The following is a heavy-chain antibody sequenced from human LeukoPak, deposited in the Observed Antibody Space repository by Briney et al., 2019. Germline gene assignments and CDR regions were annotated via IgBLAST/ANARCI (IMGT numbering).Heavy chain of an antibody. CDR2: IRYNGNNQ. D-gene: IGHD5-12*01. Sequence: GGSLRLSCAASGFTFNNYGMHWVRQAPGKGLEWVAFIRYNGNNQYYADSVKGRFTISRDNAKNSLYQQMNSLRAEDTAVYYCARVNIDLTDAFDIWGQGTMVTVSS. J-gene: IGHJ3*02. CDR3: ARVNIDLTDAFDI. V-gene: IGHV3-30*02. CDR1: GFTFNNYG.